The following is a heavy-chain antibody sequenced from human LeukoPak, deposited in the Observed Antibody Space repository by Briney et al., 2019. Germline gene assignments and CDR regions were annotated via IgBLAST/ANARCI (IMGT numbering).Heavy chain of an antibody. CDR1: GGSFSGYY. V-gene: IGHV4-34*01. CDR2: INHSGST. J-gene: IGHJ5*02. Sequence: SETLSLTCAVYGGSFSGYYWSWIRQPPGKGLEWIGEINHSGSTNYNPSLKSRVTISVDTSKNQFSLKLSSVTAADTAVYYCVDAAGGYLDPWGQGTLVTVSS. D-gene: IGHD3-16*02. CDR3: VDAAGGYLDP.